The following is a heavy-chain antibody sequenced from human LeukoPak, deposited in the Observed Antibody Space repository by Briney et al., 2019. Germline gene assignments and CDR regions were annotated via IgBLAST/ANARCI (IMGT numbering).Heavy chain of an antibody. Sequence: ASVKVSCKASGYTFTGYYMHWVRQAPGQGLEWMGRINPNSGGTNYAQKFQGRVTTTRDTSISTAYMELSRLRSDDTAVYYCARAPRDGYMADYWGQGTLVTVSS. CDR2: INPNSGGT. V-gene: IGHV1-2*06. D-gene: IGHD5-24*01. J-gene: IGHJ4*02. CDR1: GYTFTGYY. CDR3: ARAPRDGYMADY.